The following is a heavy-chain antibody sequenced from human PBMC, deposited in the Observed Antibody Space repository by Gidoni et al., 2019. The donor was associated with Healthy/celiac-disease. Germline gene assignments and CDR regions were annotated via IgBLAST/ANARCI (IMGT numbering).Heavy chain of an antibody. Sequence: EVQLVESGEGLVQPGGSLRLSCAAYGFTFSSYAMHWVRQAPGKGLEYVSAISSNGGSTYYADSVKGRFTISRDNSKNTLYLQMGSLRAEDMAVYYCARENEYYDSSGPGAFDIWGQGTMVTVSS. CDR2: ISSNGGST. J-gene: IGHJ3*02. V-gene: IGHV3-64*02. CDR3: ARENEYYDSSGPGAFDI. CDR1: GFTFSSYA. D-gene: IGHD3-22*01.